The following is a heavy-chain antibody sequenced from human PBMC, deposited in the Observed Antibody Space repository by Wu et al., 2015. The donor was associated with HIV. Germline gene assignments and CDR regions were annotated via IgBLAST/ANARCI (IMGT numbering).Heavy chain of an antibody. J-gene: IGHJ4*02. CDR2: ISAYNGNT. V-gene: IGHV1-18*01. CDR3: ARGSYYDSSGYYPPFDY. CDR1: GYTFTSYG. Sequence: QVQLVQSGAEVKKPGASVKVSCKASGYTFTSYGISWVRQAPGQGLEWMGWISAYNGNTNYAQRLQGRVTMTTDTSTSTAYMELRSLRSDDTAVYYCARGSYYDSSGYYPPFDYWGQGTLVTVSS. D-gene: IGHD3-22*01.